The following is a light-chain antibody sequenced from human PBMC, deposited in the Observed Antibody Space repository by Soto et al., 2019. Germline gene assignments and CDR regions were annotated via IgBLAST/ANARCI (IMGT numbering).Light chain of an antibody. Sequence: IGLTQSPGTLSLSPGERATLSCRASQSVSSSYLAWYQQKPGQAPRLLIYGASSRATGIPDRFSGSGSGTDFTLTISRLEPEDFAVYYCQQYGSSPTWTFGQGTKVDIK. CDR1: QSVSSSY. CDR2: GAS. V-gene: IGKV3-20*01. CDR3: QQYGSSPTWT. J-gene: IGKJ1*01.